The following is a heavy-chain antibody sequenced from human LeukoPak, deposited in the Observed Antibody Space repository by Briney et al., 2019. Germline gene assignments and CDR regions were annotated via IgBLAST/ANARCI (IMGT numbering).Heavy chain of an antibody. J-gene: IGHJ4*02. D-gene: IGHD1-1*01. CDR3: VSSQPGRLFDY. Sequence: GGSLRLSCAASGFTFSSYSMNWVRQAPGKGLEWVSYISSSTTTKYYADSVKGRFTISRDNAKNSLYLQMNGLRDEDTAVYYCVSSQPGRLFDYWGQGTLVTASS. CDR2: ISSSTTTK. V-gene: IGHV3-48*02. CDR1: GFTFSSYS.